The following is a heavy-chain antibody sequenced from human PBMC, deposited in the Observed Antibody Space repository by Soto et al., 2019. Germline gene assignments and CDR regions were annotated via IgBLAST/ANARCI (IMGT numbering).Heavy chain of an antibody. D-gene: IGHD3-3*01. CDR1: GFSIIIGCYY. Sequence: PSGTXSLTCAFSGFSIIIGCYYWGWIRQHPGKVLDWIGYIYYSGSTYYNPSLKSRVTISVDTSKNHLSLKLSSVTAAETAVYYCERDKNGIEYYDFWSAYHNWLDTWGQGTLVNVSS. V-gene: IGHV4-31*11. CDR2: IYYSGST. CDR3: ERDKNGIEYYDFWSAYHNWLDT. J-gene: IGHJ5*02.